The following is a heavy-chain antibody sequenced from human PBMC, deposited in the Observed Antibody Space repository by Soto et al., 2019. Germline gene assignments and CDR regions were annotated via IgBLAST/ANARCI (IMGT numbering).Heavy chain of an antibody. V-gene: IGHV4-34*02. D-gene: IGHD3-3*01. CDR1: GAPFSGYY. CDR2: INHTGST. CDR3: ARGREIFGAVTPFEY. Sequence: QVQLQQWGAGLPKPSETLSLTCAVYGAPFSGYYWTWIRQPPGKGLEWIGEINHTGSTKYNPSLTSRVTISLDTSNNQFSLSLRSVTAADTAVYYCARGREIFGAVTPFEYWGQGTQVAVSS. J-gene: IGHJ4*02.